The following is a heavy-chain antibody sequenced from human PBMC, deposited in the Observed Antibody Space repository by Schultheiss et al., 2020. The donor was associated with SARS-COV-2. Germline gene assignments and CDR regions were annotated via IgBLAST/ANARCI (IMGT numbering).Heavy chain of an antibody. D-gene: IGHD2-15*01. J-gene: IGHJ4*02. CDR3: ASRVVVAAGLIDN. CDR1: GGSISSGGYY. CDR2: IHYSGST. Sequence: SEILSLTCTVSGGSISSGGYYWMWIRQHPGKGLEYIGYIHYSGSTSYNPSLKSRVSISRDTSTNQFSLRLTSVTAADTAVYYCASRVVVAAGLIDNWGQGSRVTVSS. V-gene: IGHV4-31*03.